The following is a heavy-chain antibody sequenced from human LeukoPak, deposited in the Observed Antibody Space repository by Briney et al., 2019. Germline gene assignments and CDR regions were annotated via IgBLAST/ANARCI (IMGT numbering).Heavy chain of an antibody. CDR2: IYYSGST. CDR1: GGSISSYY. Sequence: SETLSLTCTASGGSISSYYWSWIRQPPGKGLEWIGYIYYSGSTNYNPSLKSRVTISVDTSKNQFSLKLSSVTAADTAVYYCARGTTYYYDTPFDYWGQGTLVTVFS. CDR3: ARGTTYYYDTPFDY. J-gene: IGHJ4*02. V-gene: IGHV4-59*01. D-gene: IGHD3-22*01.